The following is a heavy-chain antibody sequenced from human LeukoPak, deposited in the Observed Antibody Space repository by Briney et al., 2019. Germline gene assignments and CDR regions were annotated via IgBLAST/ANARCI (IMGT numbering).Heavy chain of an antibody. CDR1: GYHFTSYS. CDR2: IYPCDSDT. V-gene: IGHV5-51*01. CDR3: ARLRTTGTRGGRLDWFDP. Sequence: GESRQLSCKGTGYHFTSYSLGGARPLPGKGLEGMGIIYPCDSDTRYSPSFQGQVTISADKSISTAYLQWSSLKASDTAMYYCARLRTTGTRGGRLDWFDPWGQGTLVTVSS. D-gene: IGHD1-1*01. J-gene: IGHJ5*02.